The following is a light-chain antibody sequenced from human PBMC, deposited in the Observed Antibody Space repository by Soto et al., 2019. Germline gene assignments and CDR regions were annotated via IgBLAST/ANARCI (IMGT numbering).Light chain of an antibody. Sequence: EIVLTQSPGTLSLSPGERATLSCRASQNVRSPYLAWYQQKPGQAPRLLIYAASSRAAGIPDRFSGSGSGTDFTLTISRLEPEDFAVYYCQHYGNSAWTFGQGTKVEIK. CDR1: QNVRSPY. CDR2: AAS. J-gene: IGKJ1*01. V-gene: IGKV3-20*01. CDR3: QHYGNSAWT.